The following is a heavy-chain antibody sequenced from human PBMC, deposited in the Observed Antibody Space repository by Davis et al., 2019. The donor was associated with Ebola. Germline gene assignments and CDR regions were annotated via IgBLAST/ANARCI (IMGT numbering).Heavy chain of an antibody. CDR1: GFTFSGSA. Sequence: GGSLRLSCAASGFTFSGSAMHWVRQASGKGLEWVGRIRSKANSYATAYAASVKGRFTISRDNSKNTLYLQMNSLRAEDTAVYYCARGRWLQLYYFDYWGQGTLVTVSS. CDR2: IRSKANSYAT. D-gene: IGHD5-24*01. V-gene: IGHV3-73*01. CDR3: ARGRWLQLYYFDY. J-gene: IGHJ4*02.